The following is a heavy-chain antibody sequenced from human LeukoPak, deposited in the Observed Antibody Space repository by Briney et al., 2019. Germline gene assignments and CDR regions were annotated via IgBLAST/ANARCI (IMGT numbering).Heavy chain of an antibody. D-gene: IGHD7-27*01. CDR1: GFTFSSYW. Sequence: GGSLRLSCAASGFTFSSYWMGWVRQAPGKGLEWVANIKQDGSEIYYVDSVKGRFTISRDNAENSLYLQMNSLRVEDSAVYYCARVVSWGWFDPWGQGTLVTVSS. CDR3: ARVVSWGWFDP. J-gene: IGHJ5*02. CDR2: IKQDGSEI. V-gene: IGHV3-7*01.